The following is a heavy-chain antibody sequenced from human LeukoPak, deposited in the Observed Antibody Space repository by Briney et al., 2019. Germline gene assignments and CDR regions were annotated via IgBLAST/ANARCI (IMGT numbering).Heavy chain of an antibody. J-gene: IGHJ4*02. V-gene: IGHV1-46*01. Sequence: GASVKVSCKASGYTFTSYGISWVRQAPGQGLEWMGIINPSGGSTSYAQKFQGRVTMARDTSTSTVYMELSSLRSDDTAVYYCARVSYCSSTSCTNYFDYWGQGTLVTVSS. CDR2: INPSGGST. CDR3: ARVSYCSSTSCTNYFDY. D-gene: IGHD2-2*01. CDR1: GYTFTSYG.